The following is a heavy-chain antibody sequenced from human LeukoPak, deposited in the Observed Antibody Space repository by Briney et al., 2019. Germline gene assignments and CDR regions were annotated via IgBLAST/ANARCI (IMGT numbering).Heavy chain of an antibody. CDR1: GFTFSSYS. Sequence: GGSLRLSCAASGFTFSSYSMNWVRQAPGKGLEWVSSISSSSRYIYYADSVKGRFTISRDNAKNSLYLQMNSLRAEDTAVYYCARDLGYSSSWYLDSWGQGTLVTVSS. CDR3: ARDLGYSSSWYLDS. V-gene: IGHV3-21*01. D-gene: IGHD6-13*01. J-gene: IGHJ4*02. CDR2: ISSSSRYI.